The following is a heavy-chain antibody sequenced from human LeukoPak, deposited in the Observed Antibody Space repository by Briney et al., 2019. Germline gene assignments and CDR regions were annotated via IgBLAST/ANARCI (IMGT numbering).Heavy chain of an antibody. CDR3: ASQTNYYYGSGSYWGAFDI. CDR2: ISGDT. CDR1: GFTSNAHV. D-gene: IGHD3-10*01. J-gene: IGHJ3*02. Sequence: GGSLRLSCTASGFTSNAHVMHWVRQAPGKGLEWVSLISGDTSYADSVKGRFTISRDNSKNSLYLQMSSLRTDDTALYYCASQTNYYYGSGSYWGAFDIWGQGTMVTVSS. V-gene: IGHV3-43*02.